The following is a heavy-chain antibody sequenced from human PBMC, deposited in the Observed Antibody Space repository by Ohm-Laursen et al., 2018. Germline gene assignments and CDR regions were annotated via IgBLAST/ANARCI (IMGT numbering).Heavy chain of an antibody. CDR2: ISYDGSNK. CDR3: AKGDHLERYFDWSNYYYYYGMDV. CDR1: GFTFSTYP. Sequence: SLRLSCAASGFTFSTYPMHWVRQAPGKGLEWVAVISYDGSNKYYADSEKGRFTISRDNSKNTLYLQMNSLRAEDTAVYYCAKGDHLERYFDWSNYYYYYGMDVWGQGTTVTVSS. V-gene: IGHV3-30*18. D-gene: IGHD3-9*01. J-gene: IGHJ6*02.